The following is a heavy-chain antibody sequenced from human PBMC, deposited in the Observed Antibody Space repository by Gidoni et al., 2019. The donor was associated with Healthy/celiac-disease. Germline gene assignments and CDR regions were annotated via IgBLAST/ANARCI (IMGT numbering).Heavy chain of an antibody. Sequence: EVQLVESGGGLIQPGGSLRLSCAASGFTVSSNYMSWVRQAPGKGLEWVPVIYSGGSTYYADSVKGRFTISRDNSKNTLYLQMNSLRAEDTAVYYCARVGDTAIGYFDYWGQGTLVTVSS. CDR2: IYSGGST. V-gene: IGHV3-53*01. CDR3: ARVGDTAIGYFDY. J-gene: IGHJ4*02. D-gene: IGHD5-18*01. CDR1: GFTVSSNY.